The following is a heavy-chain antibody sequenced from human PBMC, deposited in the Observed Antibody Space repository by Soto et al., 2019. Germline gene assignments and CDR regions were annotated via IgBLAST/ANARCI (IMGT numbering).Heavy chain of an antibody. D-gene: IGHD3-22*01. CDR2: ISSSGSTI. J-gene: IGHJ3*02. CDR1: GFTFSSYE. Sequence: PGGSLRLSCAASGFTFSSYEMNWVRQAPGKGLEWVSYISSSGSTIYYADSVKGRFTISRDNAKNSLYLQMNSLRAEDTAVYYCARTLYYYDSSGYSRPGDAFDIWGQGTMVTVSS. V-gene: IGHV3-48*03. CDR3: ARTLYYYDSSGYSRPGDAFDI.